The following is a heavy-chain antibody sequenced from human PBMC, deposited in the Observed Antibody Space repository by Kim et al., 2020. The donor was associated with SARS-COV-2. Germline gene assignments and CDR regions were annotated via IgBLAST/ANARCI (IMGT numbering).Heavy chain of an antibody. CDR1: SFTFGHFA. J-gene: IGHJ4*02. D-gene: IGHD7-27*01. CDR2: ISDSGDST. V-gene: IGHV3-23*01. Sequence: GGSLRLSCAASSFTFGHFAMNWVRQAPGKGLEWISSISDSGDSTYYADSVKGRFTISRDNSKNTLFLQMNSLRADDTAMYYGAKDLNLGVDSWVQGTLLT. CDR3: AKDLNLGVDS.